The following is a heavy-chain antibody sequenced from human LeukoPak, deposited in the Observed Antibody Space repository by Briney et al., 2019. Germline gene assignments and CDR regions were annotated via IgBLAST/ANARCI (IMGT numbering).Heavy chain of an antibody. CDR2: ISAYNGNT. CDR1: VYTFTSYG. V-gene: IGHV1-18*01. Sequence: ASVTVSCKPSVYTFTSYGISWVRQAPGQGLEWMGWISAYNGNTNYAQKLQGRVTMTTHTSTSTAYMELRSLRSDDTAVYYCARDRYCSITKCYNWFDPWGQGTLVTVSS. J-gene: IGHJ5*02. D-gene: IGHD2-2*01. CDR3: ARDRYCSITKCYNWFDP.